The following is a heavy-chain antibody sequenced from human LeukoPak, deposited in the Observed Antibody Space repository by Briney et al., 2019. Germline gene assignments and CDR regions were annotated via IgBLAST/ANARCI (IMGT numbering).Heavy chain of an antibody. V-gene: IGHV1-8*01. J-gene: IGHJ6*02. CDR3: ARDRTRAWFGELLLDYYYGMDV. CDR2: MNPNSGNT. D-gene: IGHD3-10*01. Sequence: GASVKVSCKASGYTFNSYDINWVRQATGQGLEWMGWMNPNSGNTGYAQKFQGRVTMTRNTSISTAYMELGSLRSEDTAVYYCARDRTRAWFGELLLDYYYGMDVWGQGTTVTVSS. CDR1: GYTFNSYD.